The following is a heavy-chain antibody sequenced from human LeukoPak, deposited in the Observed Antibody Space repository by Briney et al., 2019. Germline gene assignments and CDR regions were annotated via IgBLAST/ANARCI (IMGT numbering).Heavy chain of an antibody. CDR3: AREISIFVNAFDI. V-gene: IGHV3-7*01. D-gene: IGHD3-3*01. CDR2: IKQDGTEK. J-gene: IGHJ3*02. CDR1: GFAFGSTW. Sequence: GGSLRLSCAASGFAFGSTWMTWVRQAPGKGLEWVASIKQDGTEKNYVDFVKGRFTISRDNSKNTLYLQMNSLRPEDTAVYYCAREISIFVNAFDIWGQGTMVTVSA.